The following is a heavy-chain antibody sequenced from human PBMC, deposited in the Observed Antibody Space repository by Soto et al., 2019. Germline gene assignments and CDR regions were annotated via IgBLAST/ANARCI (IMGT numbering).Heavy chain of an antibody. Sequence: SETLSLTCAVYGGSFSGYYWSWIRQPPGKGLEWIGEINHSGSTNYNPSLKSRVTISVDASKNQFSLKLSSVTAADTAVYYCARGSHGDPGGGYYYGMDVWGQGTTVTVSS. V-gene: IGHV4-34*01. CDR2: INHSGST. J-gene: IGHJ6*02. CDR1: GGSFSGYY. CDR3: ARGSHGDPGGGYYYGMDV. D-gene: IGHD4-17*01.